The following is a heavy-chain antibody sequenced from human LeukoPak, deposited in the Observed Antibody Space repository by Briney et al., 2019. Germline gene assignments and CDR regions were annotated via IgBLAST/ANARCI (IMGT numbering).Heavy chain of an antibody. CDR2: ISDSGGRT. Sequence: GGSLRLSCAVSGITLSNYGMSWVRQAPGKGLEWAAGISDSGGRTNYADSVKGRFTISRDNPKNTLYLQMNSPRAEDTAVYFCAKRGVVIRVFLVGFHKEAYYFDSWGQGALVTVSS. CDR1: GITLSNYG. CDR3: AKRGVVIRVFLVGFHKEAYYFDS. J-gene: IGHJ4*02. V-gene: IGHV3-23*01. D-gene: IGHD3-10*01.